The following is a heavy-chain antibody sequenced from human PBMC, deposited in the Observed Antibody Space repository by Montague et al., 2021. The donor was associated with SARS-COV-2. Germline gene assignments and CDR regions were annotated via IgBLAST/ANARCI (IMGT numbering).Heavy chain of an antibody. D-gene: IGHD3-22*01. V-gene: IGHV4-34*01. CDR2: INHSGST. CDR3: ARRPHYYDSSGDYYAGPQRYYIDN. Sequence: SETLSLTCAVYGGSFSGYYWCWIRQPPGKGLEWIGEINHSGSTNYNPSLKSRVTISVDTSKNQYSLKLSSVTAADTAVYYCARRPHYYDSSGDYYAGPQRYYIDNWGQGTLVTVSS. J-gene: IGHJ4*02. CDR1: GGSFSGYY.